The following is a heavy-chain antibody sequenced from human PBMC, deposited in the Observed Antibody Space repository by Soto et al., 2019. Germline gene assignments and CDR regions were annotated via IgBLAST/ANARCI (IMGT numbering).Heavy chain of an antibody. V-gene: IGHV4-31*03. CDR1: GGSISSGGYY. Sequence: SETLSLTCTVSGGSISSGGYYWSWIRQHPGKGLEWIGYIYYSGSTYYNPSLKRRVTISVDTSNNQFSLKLSSVTAADTAVYYCVRGELAVAPGGYFDYWGQGTLVTVSS. CDR2: IYYSGST. D-gene: IGHD1-26*01. J-gene: IGHJ4*02. CDR3: VRGELAVAPGGYFDY.